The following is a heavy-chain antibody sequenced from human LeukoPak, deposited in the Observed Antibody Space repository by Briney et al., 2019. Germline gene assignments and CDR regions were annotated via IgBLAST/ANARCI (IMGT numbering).Heavy chain of an antibody. J-gene: IGHJ3*01. CDR3: AKDEGRYSYGFLDAFDF. V-gene: IGHV3-9*03. D-gene: IGHD5-18*01. Sequence: GGSLRLSCAASGFTFDDYAMHGVRQAPGKGLEWVSGISWNSGSIGYADSVKGRFTISRDNAKNSLYLQMNSLRAEDMALYYCAKDEGRYSYGFLDAFDFWGQGTMVTVSS. CDR1: GFTFDDYA. CDR2: ISWNSGSI.